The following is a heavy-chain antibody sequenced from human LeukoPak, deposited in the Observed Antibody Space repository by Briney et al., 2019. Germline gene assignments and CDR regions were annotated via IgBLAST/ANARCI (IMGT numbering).Heavy chain of an antibody. CDR1: GFTFSSYA. CDR3: ARESPYFDY. Sequence: GGSLRLSCAASGFTFSSYAMTWVRQAPGKGLEWVSVISGSGDATYYADSVKGRFTISRDNSKNTLYLQMNSLRAEDTAVYYCARESPYFDYWGQGTLVTVPS. J-gene: IGHJ4*02. V-gene: IGHV3-23*01. CDR2: ISGSGDAT.